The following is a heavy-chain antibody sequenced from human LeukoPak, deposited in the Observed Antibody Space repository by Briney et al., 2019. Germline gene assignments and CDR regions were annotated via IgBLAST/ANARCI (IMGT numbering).Heavy chain of an antibody. D-gene: IGHD6-19*01. J-gene: IGHJ4*02. Sequence: PSETLSLTCTVSDDSSSNDYWSWIRQPPGKGLERIGYISYSGSTNYSPSLKGRLTMSLDTSKRQLSLKLSSVTAADTAFYYCARAKKGVAGFFDYWGQGTLVTVSS. CDR3: ARAKKGVAGFFDY. CDR2: ISYSGST. CDR1: DDSSSNDY. V-gene: IGHV4-59*01.